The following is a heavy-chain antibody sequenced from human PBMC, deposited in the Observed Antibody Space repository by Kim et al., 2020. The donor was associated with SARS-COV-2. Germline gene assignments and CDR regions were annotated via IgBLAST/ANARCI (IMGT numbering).Heavy chain of an antibody. V-gene: IGHV4-31*03. CDR3: ARDKYGYEDNYYGMDV. CDR1: GGSISSGGYY. D-gene: IGHD1-1*01. CDR2: IYYSGST. J-gene: IGHJ6*02. Sequence: SETLSLTCTVSGGSISSGGYYWSWIRQHPGKGLEWIGYIYYSGSTYYNPSLKSRVTISVDTSKNQFSLKLSSVTAADTAVYYCARDKYGYEDNYYGMDVWGQGTTVTVSS.